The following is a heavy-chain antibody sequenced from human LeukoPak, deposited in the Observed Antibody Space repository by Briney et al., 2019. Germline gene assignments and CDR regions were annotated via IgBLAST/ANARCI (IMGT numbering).Heavy chain of an antibody. Sequence: GGSLRLSCAASGSTFSSYAMSWVRQAPGKGLERVSTISGSGRTTYYADSVKGRFSISRDNSKNTLFLQMDSLRAEDTAVYYCANTGYSSAWSASGYWGQGTLVTVSS. V-gene: IGHV3-23*01. CDR1: GSTFSSYA. CDR3: ANTGYSSAWSASGY. CDR2: ISGSGRTT. D-gene: IGHD6-19*01. J-gene: IGHJ4*02.